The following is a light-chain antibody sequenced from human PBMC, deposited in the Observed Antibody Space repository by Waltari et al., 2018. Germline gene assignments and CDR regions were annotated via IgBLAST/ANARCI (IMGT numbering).Light chain of an antibody. CDR1: QGISNS. V-gene: IGKV1-NL1*01. J-gene: IGKJ4*01. CDR3: QQYYSIALN. Sequence: DIQMTQSPSSLSAFVGDRVTITCRASQGISNSLAWYQQKPGKAPKLLLYAASRLESGVPSRFSCSGSGTDYTLTISSLQPEDCATYYCQQYYSIALNFGGGTKVEIK. CDR2: AAS.